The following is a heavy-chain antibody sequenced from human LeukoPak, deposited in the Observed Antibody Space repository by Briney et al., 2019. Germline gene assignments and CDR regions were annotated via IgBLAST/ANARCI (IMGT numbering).Heavy chain of an antibody. Sequence: ASVKVSCKASGYTFTSYGISWVRQAPGQGLEWMGWISPYNGNTNYAQKLQGRVTMTTDTSTSTAYMEMRSLRSDDTAVYYCASGSGSYYNERKNYYYYGMDVWGQGTTVTVSS. J-gene: IGHJ6*02. CDR3: ASGSGSYYNERKNYYYYGMDV. D-gene: IGHD3-10*01. CDR1: GYTFTSYG. CDR2: ISPYNGNT. V-gene: IGHV1-18*01.